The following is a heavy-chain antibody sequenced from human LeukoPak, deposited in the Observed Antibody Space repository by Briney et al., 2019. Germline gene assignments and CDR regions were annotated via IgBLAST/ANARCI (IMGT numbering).Heavy chain of an antibody. D-gene: IGHD3-22*01. V-gene: IGHV3-23*01. Sequence: PGGSLRLSCAASGFTFSSYAMSWVRQAPGKGLEWVSAISGSGGSTYYADSVKGRFTISRDNSKNTLYLQMNSLRAEDTAVYYCAKDSRIYYDSSGYADAFDIWGQGTMVTVSS. J-gene: IGHJ3*02. CDR1: GFTFSSYA. CDR3: AKDSRIYYDSSGYADAFDI. CDR2: ISGSGGST.